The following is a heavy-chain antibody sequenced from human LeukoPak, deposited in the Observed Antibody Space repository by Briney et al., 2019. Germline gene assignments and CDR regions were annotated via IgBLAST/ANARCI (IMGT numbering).Heavy chain of an antibody. J-gene: IGHJ4*02. Sequence: SETLSLTCTVAGGSISSHYWSWIRQPPGKGLEWIGYIYYSGSTNYNPSPKSRVTISVDTSKNQFSLKLSSVTAADTAVYYCARHGETYYYDSSGYSALDYWGQGTLVTVSS. D-gene: IGHD3-22*01. V-gene: IGHV4-59*08. CDR1: GGSISSHY. CDR2: IYYSGST. CDR3: ARHGETYYYDSSGYSALDY.